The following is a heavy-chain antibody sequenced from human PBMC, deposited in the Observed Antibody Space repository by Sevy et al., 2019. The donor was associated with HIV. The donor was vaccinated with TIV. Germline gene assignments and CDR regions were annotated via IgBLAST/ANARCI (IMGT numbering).Heavy chain of an antibody. Sequence: LSLTCAASGFTFNTHAMHWVRQAPGKGLEWVALISYDGLIKYYGESVKGRFTISRDDTRNTLFLQINSLRHDDTARYYCAREAGYTTGWSPGNYWGQGTLVTVSS. CDR3: AREAGYTTGWSPGNY. D-gene: IGHD6-19*01. V-gene: IGHV3-30*14. CDR2: ISYDGLIK. CDR1: GFTFNTHA. J-gene: IGHJ4*02.